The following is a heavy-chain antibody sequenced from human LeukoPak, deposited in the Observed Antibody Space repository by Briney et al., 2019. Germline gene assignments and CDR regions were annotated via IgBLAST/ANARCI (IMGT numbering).Heavy chain of an antibody. CDR2: INPNSGGT. CDR1: GYTFTGYY. CDR3: ARDGVQGRYCSGGSCYSYYYYYMDV. V-gene: IGHV1-2*02. D-gene: IGHD2-15*01. Sequence: ASVKVSCKASGYTFTGYYIHWVRQAPGQGLEWMGWINPNSGGTNYAQKFQGRVTMTRDTSISTAYMELSRLRSDDTAVYYCARDGVQGRYCSGGSCYSYYYYYMDVWGKGTTVTVSS. J-gene: IGHJ6*03.